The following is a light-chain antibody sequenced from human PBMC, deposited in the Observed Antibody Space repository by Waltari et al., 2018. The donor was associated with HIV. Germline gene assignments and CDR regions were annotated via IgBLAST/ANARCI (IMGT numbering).Light chain of an antibody. CDR2: DVT. J-gene: IGLJ3*02. CDR3: TSCTTTTAWV. Sequence: QSALTQPASVSGSLGQSITFSCTGTSSDIGGYDYVSWYQQHPGEAPKIIIYDVTNRPSGSSDRFSGSTSGDTASLTISGLQAEDEADYYCTSCTTTTAWVFGGGTKLTVL. CDR1: SSDIGGYDY. V-gene: IGLV2-14*03.